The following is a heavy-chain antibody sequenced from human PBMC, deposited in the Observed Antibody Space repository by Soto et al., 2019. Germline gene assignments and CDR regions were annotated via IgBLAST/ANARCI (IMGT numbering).Heavy chain of an antibody. CDR1: GGTFSSYT. D-gene: IGHD3-22*01. J-gene: IGHJ4*02. Sequence: QVQLVQSGAEVKKPGSSVKVSCKASGGTFSSYTISWVRQAPGQGLEWMGRIIPILGIANYAQKFQGRVKXSAIKXXSTAYMELSSLRSEDAAVYYCARDPRHSSGPEPDYWGQGTLVTVSS. CDR3: ARDPRHSSGPEPDY. CDR2: IIPILGIA. V-gene: IGHV1-69*08.